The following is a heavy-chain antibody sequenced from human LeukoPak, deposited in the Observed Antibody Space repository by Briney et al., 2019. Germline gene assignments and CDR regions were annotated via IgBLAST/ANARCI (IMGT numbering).Heavy chain of an antibody. CDR3: AKGFYDFVWGSYYFDY. J-gene: IGHJ4*02. CDR2: ISGSGGST. V-gene: IGHV3-23*01. CDR1: GFTFSSYA. Sequence: GGSLRLSCAASGFTFSSYAMSWVRQAPGKGLEWVSSISGSGGSTYYADSVKGRFTISRDNSRDTLYLQMNSLRAEDTAVYYCAKGFYDFVWGSYYFDYWGQGTLVTVSS. D-gene: IGHD3-16*01.